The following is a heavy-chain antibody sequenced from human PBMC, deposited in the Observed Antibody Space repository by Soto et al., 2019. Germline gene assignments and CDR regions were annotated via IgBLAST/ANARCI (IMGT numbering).Heavy chain of an antibody. D-gene: IGHD6-19*01. Sequence: EVQLLESGGGLVQPGGSLGLSCAASGFTFSSYAMSWVRQAPGKGLEWVSVISGSGGSTYYADSVKGRFTISRDNSKNTLYLQMNSLRAEDTAVYYSAKRTSGWYFDYWGQGTLVTVSS. CDR3: AKRTSGWYFDY. CDR2: ISGSGGST. J-gene: IGHJ4*02. V-gene: IGHV3-23*01. CDR1: GFTFSSYA.